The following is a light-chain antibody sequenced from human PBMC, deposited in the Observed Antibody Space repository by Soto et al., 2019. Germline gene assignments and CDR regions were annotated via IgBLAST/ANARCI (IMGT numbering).Light chain of an antibody. CDR3: GTWDSSLSAYV. CDR2: DNN. V-gene: IGLV1-51*01. CDR1: SSNIGNNY. J-gene: IGLJ1*01. Sequence: QSVLTQPPSVSAAPGQTVTISCSGSSSNIGNNYVSWSQQLPGTAPKLLIYDNNKRPSGIPDRFSGSKSGTSATLGITGLQNGDEADYYCGTWDSSLSAYVFGTGTKVTVL.